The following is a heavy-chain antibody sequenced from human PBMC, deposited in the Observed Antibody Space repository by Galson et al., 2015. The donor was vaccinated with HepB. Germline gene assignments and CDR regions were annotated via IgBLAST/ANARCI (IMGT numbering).Heavy chain of an antibody. V-gene: IGHV4-4*02. D-gene: IGHD3-9*01. CDR1: GGSVSSGSYC. CDR2: IYHSGST. J-gene: IGHJ3*02. CDR3: ARDDYDILTGLRWGAFDI. Sequence: SETLSLTCTVSGGSVSSGSYCWSWVRQPPGKGLEWIGEIYHSGSTNYNPSLKSRVTISVDKSKNQFSLKLSSVTAADTAVYYCARDDYDILTGLRWGAFDIWVQGTMVTVSS.